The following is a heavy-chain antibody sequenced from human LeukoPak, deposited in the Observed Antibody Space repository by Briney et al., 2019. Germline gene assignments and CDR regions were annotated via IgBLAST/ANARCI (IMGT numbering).Heavy chain of an antibody. CDR2: ISGDGTST. V-gene: IGHV3-43*02. D-gene: IGHD6-19*01. Sequence: GSLRLSCAASGFTFSSYDMHWVRQAPGKGLEWVSLISGDGTSTYYADSVKGRFTISRDNSKNSLYLQVNSLRTDDTALYYCAKGSQWLIHYWGQGTLVTVSS. J-gene: IGHJ4*02. CDR3: AKGSQWLIHY. CDR1: GFTFSSYD.